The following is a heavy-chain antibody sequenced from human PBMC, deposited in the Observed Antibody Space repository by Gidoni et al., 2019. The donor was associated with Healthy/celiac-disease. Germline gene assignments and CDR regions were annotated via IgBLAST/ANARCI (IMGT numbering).Heavy chain of an antibody. J-gene: IGHJ5*02. Sequence: QVQLQESGPGLVKPSETLSLTCTVSGGSISSYYWSWIRQPPGKGLEWIGYIYYSGSTNYNPSLKSRVTISVDTSKNQFSLKLSSVTAADTAVYYCARTVWQLPRGNWFDPWGQGTLVTVSS. CDR2: IYYSGST. CDR1: GGSISSYY. V-gene: IGHV4-59*01. D-gene: IGHD3-16*01. CDR3: ARTVWQLPRGNWFDP.